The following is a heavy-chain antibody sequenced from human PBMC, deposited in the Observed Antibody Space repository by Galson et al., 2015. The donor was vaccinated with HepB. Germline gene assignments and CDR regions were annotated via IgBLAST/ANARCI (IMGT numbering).Heavy chain of an antibody. CDR3: AKDANILVVPFPILDY. D-gene: IGHD2-21*01. Sequence: SLRLSCAASGFTFTDYSMNWIRQAPGKGLEWVSSIFSSSTYIYYADSVTGRFTVSRDNARNSLYLQMNSLTAEDTAVYYCAKDANILVVPFPILDYWGQGTLVTVSS. CDR2: IFSSSTYI. J-gene: IGHJ4*02. V-gene: IGHV3-21*01. CDR1: GFTFTDYS.